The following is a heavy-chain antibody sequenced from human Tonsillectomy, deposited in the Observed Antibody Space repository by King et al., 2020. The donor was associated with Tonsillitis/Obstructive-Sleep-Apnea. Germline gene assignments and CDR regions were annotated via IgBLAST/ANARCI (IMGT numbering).Heavy chain of an antibody. Sequence: VQLVESGGGLVQPGGSLRLSCAASGFTFSSYDMSWVRQAPGKGLEWGSGIIANGGSTYYADSVKGRFTISRDNSKNTLYLQMNSLRAEDTAVYYCAKDENWYFDLWGRGTLVTVSS. CDR1: GFTFSSYD. CDR3: AKDENWYFDL. CDR2: IIANGGST. J-gene: IGHJ2*01. V-gene: IGHV3-23*04.